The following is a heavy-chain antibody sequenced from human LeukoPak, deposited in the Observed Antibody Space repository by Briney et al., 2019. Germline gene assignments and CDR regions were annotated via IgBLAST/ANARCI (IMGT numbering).Heavy chain of an antibody. CDR3: ARVDPTYGVREVY. J-gene: IGHJ4*02. CDR1: GYTFTSFD. CDR2: MNPNSGNT. V-gene: IGHV1-8*01. Sequence: GASVKVSCKASGYTFTSFDMNWVRQATGQGLEWMGWMNPNSGNTGYAQKFQGRVTMTRNTSISTAYMELSSLRSEDTAVYYCARVDPTYGVREVYWGQGTLVTVSS. D-gene: IGHD4-17*01.